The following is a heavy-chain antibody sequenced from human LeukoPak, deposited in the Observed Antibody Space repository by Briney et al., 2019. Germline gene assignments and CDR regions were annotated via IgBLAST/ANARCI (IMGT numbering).Heavy chain of an antibody. CDR3: AKVSLRMQRWLQLDY. D-gene: IGHD5-24*01. Sequence: GGSLRLSCAASGFTFDDYAIHWVRQPPGRGLEWVALISGDGGAIYYADPVKGRFTVSRDNSKNSLYLQMNSLRTEDTALYYCAKVSLRMQRWLQLDYWGQRTLVTVSS. V-gene: IGHV3-43*02. J-gene: IGHJ4*02. CDR1: GFTFDDYA. CDR2: ISGDGGAI.